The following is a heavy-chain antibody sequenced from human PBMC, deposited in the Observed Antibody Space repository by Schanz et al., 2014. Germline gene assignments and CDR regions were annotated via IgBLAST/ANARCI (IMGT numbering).Heavy chain of an antibody. V-gene: IGHV3-74*01. D-gene: IGHD2-15*01. Sequence: EVQLVQSGGGLVQPGGSLRLSCAASGFTFSSHWMHWVRQDPGKGLVWGARINRVGSSTDYADSVKGRFTISRDNAKNTLYLQMKTLRAKNTAVYYCARKLKLGVDGGKGHNSLDIWGQGTMVTVSS. CDR2: INRVGSST. CDR1: GFTFSSHW. J-gene: IGHJ3*02. CDR3: ARKLKLGVDGGKGHNSLDI.